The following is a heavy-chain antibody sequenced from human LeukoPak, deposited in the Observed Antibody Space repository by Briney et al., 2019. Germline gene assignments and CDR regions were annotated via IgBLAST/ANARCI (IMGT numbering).Heavy chain of an antibody. CDR1: GYTFTGYY. D-gene: IGHD2-15*01. V-gene: IGHV1-2*04. J-gene: IGHJ3*02. CDR3: AGGDGYCSGGSCPGAFDI. Sequence: GASVKVSCKASGYTFTGYYMHWVRQAPGQGLEWMGWINPNSGGTNYAQKFQGWVTMTRDTSISTAYMELSRLRSDDTAVYYCAGGDGYCSGGSCPGAFDIWGQGTMVTVSS. CDR2: INPNSGGT.